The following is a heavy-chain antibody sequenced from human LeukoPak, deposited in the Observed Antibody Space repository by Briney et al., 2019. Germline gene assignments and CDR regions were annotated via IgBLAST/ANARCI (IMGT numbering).Heavy chain of an antibody. CDR2: ITSRGEST. Sequence: GGSLRLSCAASGFTFSSYSMNWVRQAPGKGLEWVSSITSRGESTWYVDSVKGRFTITRDNSENTLYLQMHSLRAEDTAVYYCARDRPNYYGSDGHYYRRDGDYWGRGTLVSVSS. CDR3: ARDRPNYYGSDGHYYRRDGDY. CDR1: GFTFSSYS. D-gene: IGHD3-22*01. J-gene: IGHJ4*02. V-gene: IGHV3-23*01.